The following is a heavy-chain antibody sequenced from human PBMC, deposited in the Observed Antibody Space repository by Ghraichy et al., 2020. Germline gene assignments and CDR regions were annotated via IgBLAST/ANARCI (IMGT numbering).Heavy chain of an antibody. J-gene: IGHJ4*02. D-gene: IGHD6-19*01. CDR1: GFTVSSNY. V-gene: IGHV3-66*01. CDR2: IYSGGST. CDR3: ARGGIGVAGQFDY. Sequence: GGSLRLSCAASGFTVSSNYLNWVRQAPGKGLEWVAVIYSGGSTYYADSVKGRFTISRDNSKNTLYLQMNSLRAEDTAVYYCARGGIGVAGQFDYWGQGTLVTVSS.